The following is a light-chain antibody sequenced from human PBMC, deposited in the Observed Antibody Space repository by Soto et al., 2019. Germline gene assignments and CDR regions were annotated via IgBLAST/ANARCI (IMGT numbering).Light chain of an antibody. CDR2: EVS. J-gene: IGLJ3*02. Sequence: QSVLTQPASVSGSPGQSITISCTETSSDVGGYNSVSWYQQHPGKAPKLMIFEVSNRPSGVSNRFSGSKSGNTASLTISGLHTEDEADYYCSSYTTTTAWVFGGGTKLTVL. V-gene: IGLV2-14*01. CDR3: SSYTTTTAWV. CDR1: SSDVGGYNS.